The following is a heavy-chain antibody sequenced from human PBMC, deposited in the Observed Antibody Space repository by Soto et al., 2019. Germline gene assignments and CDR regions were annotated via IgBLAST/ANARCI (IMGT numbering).Heavy chain of an antibody. CDR3: AQRHSITMVRGVRGYFDY. Sequence: EVQLLESGGGLVQPGGSLRLSCAASEFTFSRYAMNWVRQAPGKGLEWVSGISGSGSRTDYADSVKGRFTISRDNSKNTLYLGMNSLRAEDTAVYYCAQRHSITMVRGVRGYFDYWGQGTLVTVSS. V-gene: IGHV3-23*01. CDR2: ISGSGSRT. D-gene: IGHD3-10*01. CDR1: EFTFSRYA. J-gene: IGHJ4*02.